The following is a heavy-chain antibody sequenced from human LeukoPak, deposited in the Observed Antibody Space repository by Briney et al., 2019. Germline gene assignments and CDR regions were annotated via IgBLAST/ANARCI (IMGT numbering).Heavy chain of an antibody. CDR3: ARDGTFYGDPAWFDY. Sequence: GGSLRLSCAASGFTFSSYAMSWVRQAPGKGLEWVSAISGSGGSTYYADSVKGRFTISRDNSKNTLYLQMNSLRAEDTAVYYCARDGTFYGDPAWFDYWGQGTLVTVSS. J-gene: IGHJ4*02. D-gene: IGHD4-17*01. CDR2: ISGSGGST. V-gene: IGHV3-23*01. CDR1: GFTFSSYA.